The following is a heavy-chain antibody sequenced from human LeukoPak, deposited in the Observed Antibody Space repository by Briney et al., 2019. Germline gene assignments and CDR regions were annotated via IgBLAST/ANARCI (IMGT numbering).Heavy chain of an antibody. CDR2: INHSGST. Sequence: PSETLSLTCAVYGGSFSGYYWSWIRQPPGKGLEWIGEINHSGSTNYNPSLKSRVTISVDTSKNQFSLKLSSVTAADTAVYYCARVLGYSYGSYYFDYWGQGTLVTVSS. D-gene: IGHD5-18*01. CDR3: ARVLGYSYGSYYFDY. J-gene: IGHJ4*02. CDR1: GGSFSGYY. V-gene: IGHV4-34*01.